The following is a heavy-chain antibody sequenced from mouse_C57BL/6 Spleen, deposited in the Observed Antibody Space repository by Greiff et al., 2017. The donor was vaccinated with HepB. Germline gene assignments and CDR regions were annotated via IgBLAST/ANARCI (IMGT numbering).Heavy chain of an antibody. V-gene: IGHV5-4*01. J-gene: IGHJ4*01. CDR2: ISDGGSYT. Sequence: EVQRVESGGGLVKPGGSLKLSCAASGFTFSSYAMSWVRQTPEKRLEWVATISDGGSYTYYPDNVKGRFTISRDNAKNNLYLQMSHLKSEDTAMYYCARDAATTVVATSAMDYWGQGTSVTVSS. CDR1: GFTFSSYA. D-gene: IGHD1-1*01. CDR3: ARDAATTVVATSAMDY.